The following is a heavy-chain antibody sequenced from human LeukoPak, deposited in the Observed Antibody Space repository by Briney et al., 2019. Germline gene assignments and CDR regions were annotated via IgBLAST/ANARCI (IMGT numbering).Heavy chain of an antibody. Sequence: PGGSLRLSCGASGFSFSSYAMSWVRQAPGKGLEWVSAVSGSGGSTYYADSVKGRFTISRDNSKNTLYLQMNSLRADDTAVYYCAKANQPDYYDSSGYYFREDYWGQGTLVTVSS. J-gene: IGHJ4*02. CDR3: AKANQPDYYDSSGYYFREDY. CDR2: VSGSGGST. CDR1: GFSFSSYA. D-gene: IGHD3-22*01. V-gene: IGHV3-23*01.